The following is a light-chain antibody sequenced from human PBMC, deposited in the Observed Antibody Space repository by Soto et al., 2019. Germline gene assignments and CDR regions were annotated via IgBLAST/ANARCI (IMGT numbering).Light chain of an antibody. V-gene: IGLV2-18*02. J-gene: IGLJ1*01. Sequence: QSVLTQPPSVSGSPGQSVAISCAGTSSDVGTYNRVSWYQQPPGTAPKLMIYDVTNRPSGVPDRFSGSKSGNTASLTISGLQAEDEADYYCSSFTSSNTYGFGTGTKVTVL. CDR3: SSFTSSNTYG. CDR1: SSDVGTYNR. CDR2: DVT.